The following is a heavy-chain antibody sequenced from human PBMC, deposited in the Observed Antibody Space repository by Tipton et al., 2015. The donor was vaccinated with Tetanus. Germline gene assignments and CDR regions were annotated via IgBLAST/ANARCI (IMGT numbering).Heavy chain of an antibody. V-gene: IGHV6-1*01. J-gene: IGHJ5*02. D-gene: IGHD3-22*01. CDR1: GDSVSSNSAA. Sequence: GLVKPSQTLSLTCAISGDSVSSNSAAWNWIRQSPSRGLEWLGRTYYRSKWYNDYAVSVKSRITINPDTSKNQFSLQLNSVTPEDTAVYYCAREWVNYYDSSGYYSGWFDPWGQGTLVTVSS. CDR2: TYYRSKWYN. CDR3: AREWVNYYDSSGYYSGWFDP.